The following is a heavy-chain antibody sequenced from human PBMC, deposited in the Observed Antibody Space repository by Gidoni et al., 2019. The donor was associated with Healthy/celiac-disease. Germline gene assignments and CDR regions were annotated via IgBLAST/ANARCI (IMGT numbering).Heavy chain of an antibody. CDR1: GFTFSSYW. V-gene: IGHV3-74*01. CDR2: INSAGGGK. CDR3: ASKRITIFGADDY. Sequence: EVKLGESGGGLGQPGGSLALSCAAPGFTFSSYWMHWVRQARGTVLVWVPRINSAGGGKSYADSVKGRFTISRYTAKTTLCLQMNSLRAEDTAVYYCASKRITIFGADDYWGQGTLVTVSS. D-gene: IGHD3-3*01. J-gene: IGHJ4*02.